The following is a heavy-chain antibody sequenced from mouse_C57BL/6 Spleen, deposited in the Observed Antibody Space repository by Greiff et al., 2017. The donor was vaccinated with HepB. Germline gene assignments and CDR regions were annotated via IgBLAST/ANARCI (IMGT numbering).Heavy chain of an antibody. J-gene: IGHJ2*01. D-gene: IGHD2-4*01. V-gene: IGHV1-50*01. Sequence: QVQLQQPGAELVKPGASVKLSCKASGYTFTSYWMQWVKQRPGQGLEWIGEIDPSDSYTNYNQKFKGKATLTVDTSSSTAYMQLSSLTSEDSAGYCCARHISYYDYDVDYWGQGTTLTVSS. CDR2: IDPSDSYT. CDR3: ARHISYYDYDVDY. CDR1: GYTFTSYW.